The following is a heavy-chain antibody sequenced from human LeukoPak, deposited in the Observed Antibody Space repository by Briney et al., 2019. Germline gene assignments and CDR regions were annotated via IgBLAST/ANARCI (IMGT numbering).Heavy chain of an antibody. CDR2: IRNDGSDK. D-gene: IGHD6-19*01. V-gene: IGHV3-30*02. CDR1: GFIFSTYG. CDR3: AKCLYSSGWQLYFDY. J-gene: IGHJ4*02. Sequence: PGGSLRLSCAASGFIFSTYGMHWVRQAPGKGLEWVAFIRNDGSDKYYAVSVKGRFTISRDNSKNTLYLQMNSLRAEDTAVYYCAKCLYSSGWQLYFDYWGQGTLVTVSS.